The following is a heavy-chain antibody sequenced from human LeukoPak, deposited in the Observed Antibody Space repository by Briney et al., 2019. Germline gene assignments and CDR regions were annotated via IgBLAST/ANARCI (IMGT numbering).Heavy chain of an antibody. CDR1: GFTFNNYA. CDR2: ISGSGGNT. J-gene: IGHJ3*02. D-gene: IGHD1-14*01. CDR3: AKPARTDGFDI. Sequence: GGSLRLSCAASGFTFNNYAMNWVRQAPGKGLEWVSSISGSGGNTYYADSVKGRFTISRDNSKNTLYLQMNSLRAEDTAVYYCAKPARTDGFDIWGQGTMITVSS. V-gene: IGHV3-23*01.